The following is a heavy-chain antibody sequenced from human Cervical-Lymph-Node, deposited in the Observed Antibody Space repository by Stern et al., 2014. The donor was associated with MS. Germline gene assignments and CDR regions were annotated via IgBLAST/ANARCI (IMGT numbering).Heavy chain of an antibody. J-gene: IGHJ6*02. V-gene: IGHV5-51*01. CDR1: GYSFNIYW. CDR2: IYPDDSDT. CDR3: ARRGMDV. Sequence: EVQLVESGAEVKKPGESLTISCKGFGYSFNIYWIAWVRQRPGKGLEWMGIIYPDDSDTGYSPSFQGQVTFSVDKSISTAYLQWSSLKPSDTATYFCARRGMDVWGQGTSVTVSS.